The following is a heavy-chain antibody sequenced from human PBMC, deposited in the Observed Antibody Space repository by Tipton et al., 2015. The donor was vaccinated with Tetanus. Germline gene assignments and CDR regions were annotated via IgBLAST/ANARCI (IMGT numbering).Heavy chain of an antibody. D-gene: IGHD3-22*01. V-gene: IGHV3-53*01. CDR3: AREAYYYDSSGYNNYFDY. J-gene: IGHJ4*02. CDR1: GFTVSSNY. CDR2: IYSDGST. Sequence: SLRLPCAASGFTVSSNYMSWVRQAPGKGLEWVSVIYSDGSTYYADSVKGRFTISRDSSKNTLYLQMNSLRAEDTAVYYCAREAYYYDSSGYNNYFDYWGQGTLVTVSS.